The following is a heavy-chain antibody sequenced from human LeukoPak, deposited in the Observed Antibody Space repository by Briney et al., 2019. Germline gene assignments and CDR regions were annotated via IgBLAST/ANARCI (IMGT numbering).Heavy chain of an antibody. J-gene: IGHJ6*02. CDR3: ARDTTGRYCSSTSCYYGMDV. CDR2: IYTSGST. V-gene: IGHV4-4*07. Sequence: AETLSLTCTVSGGSISSYYWSWIRQPAGKGREWIGRIYTSGSTNYNPSRKSRVTMSVDTSKNQFSLKLSYVTAADTAVYYCARDTTGRYCSSTSCYYGMDVWGQGTTVTVSS. CDR1: GGSISSYY. D-gene: IGHD2-2*01.